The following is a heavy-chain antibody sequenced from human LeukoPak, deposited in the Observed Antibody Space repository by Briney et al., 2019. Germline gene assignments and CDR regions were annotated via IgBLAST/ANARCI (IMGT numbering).Heavy chain of an antibody. CDR1: GGSFSGYY. D-gene: IGHD6-13*01. V-gene: IGHV4-34*01. CDR2: INHSGST. CDR3: ARGRGSSWYPFDY. J-gene: IGHJ4*02. Sequence: PSETLSLTCAVYGGSFSGYYWSWIRQPPGKGLEWIGEINHSGSTNYNPSLKSRVTISVDTSKNQFSLKLSSVTAADTAVYYCARGRGSSWYPFDYWGQGTLVTVSS.